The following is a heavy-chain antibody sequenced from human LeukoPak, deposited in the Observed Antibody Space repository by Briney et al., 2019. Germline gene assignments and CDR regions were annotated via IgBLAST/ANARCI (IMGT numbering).Heavy chain of an antibody. CDR1: GGTFSSYA. J-gene: IGHJ3*02. CDR3: ARAIGRNDAFDI. V-gene: IGHV1-69*05. Sequence: SVKVSCKASGGTFSSYAISWVRQAPGQGLEWMGGIIPSLGTANYAQKFQGRVTITTDESTSTAYMELSRLRSEDMAVYYCARAIGRNDAFDIWGQGTMVTVSS. CDR2: IIPSLGTA. D-gene: IGHD1-14*01.